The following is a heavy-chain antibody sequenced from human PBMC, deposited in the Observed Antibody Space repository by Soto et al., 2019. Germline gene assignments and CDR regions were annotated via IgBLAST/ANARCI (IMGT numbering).Heavy chain of an antibody. CDR3: ARLYSYGYYYGMDV. V-gene: IGHV1-69*13. CDR1: GGTFSSYA. D-gene: IGHD5-18*01. CDR2: IIPIFGTA. J-gene: IGHJ6*02. Sequence: GASVKVSCKASGGTFSSYAISWVRQAPGQGLEWMGGIIPIFGTANYAQKFQGRVTITADESTSTAYMELSSLRSEDTAVYYCARLYSYGYYYGMDVWGQGTTVTVSS.